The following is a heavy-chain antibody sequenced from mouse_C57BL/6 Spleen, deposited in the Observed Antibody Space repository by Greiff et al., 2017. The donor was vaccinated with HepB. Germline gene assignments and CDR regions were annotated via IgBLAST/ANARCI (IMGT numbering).Heavy chain of an antibody. CDR1: GFSLTSYG. Sequence: QVQLKESGPGLVQPSQSLSITCTVSGFSLTSYGVHWVRQSPGKGLEWLGVIWSGGSTDYNAAFISRLSISKDNSKSQVFFKMNSLQADDTAIYYCAVLYYGYDDGHFDVWGTGTTVTVSS. V-gene: IGHV2-2*01. CDR2: IWSGGST. CDR3: AVLYYGYDDGHFDV. D-gene: IGHD2-2*01. J-gene: IGHJ1*03.